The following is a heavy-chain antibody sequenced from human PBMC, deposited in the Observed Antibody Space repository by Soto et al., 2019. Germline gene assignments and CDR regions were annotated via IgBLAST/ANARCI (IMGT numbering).Heavy chain of an antibody. D-gene: IGHD3-22*01. V-gene: IGHV1-69*06. J-gene: IGHJ4*02. CDR1: GGTFSSYA. CDR2: IIPIFGTA. CDR3: ARSDYYDGTPFDY. Sequence: SVKDSCKASGGTFSSYAISWVRQAPGQGLEWMGGIIPIFGTANYAQKFQGRVTITADKSTSTAYMELSSLRSEDTAVYYCARSDYYDGTPFDYWGQGTLVTVSS.